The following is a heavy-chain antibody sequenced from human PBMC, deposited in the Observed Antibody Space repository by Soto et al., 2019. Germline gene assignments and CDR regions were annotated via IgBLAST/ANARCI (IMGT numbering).Heavy chain of an antibody. J-gene: IGHJ4*02. CDR3: ARALSRDIVVVGDVFDY. V-gene: IGHV1-2*04. CDR1: GYTFTGYY. CDR2: INPNSGGT. D-gene: IGHD2-2*01. Sequence: ASVKVSCKASGYTFTGYYMHWVRQAPGQGLEWMGWINPNSGGTNYAQKFQGWVTMTRDTSISTAYMELSRLRSDDTAVYYCARALSRDIVVVGDVFDYWGQGTLVTVSS.